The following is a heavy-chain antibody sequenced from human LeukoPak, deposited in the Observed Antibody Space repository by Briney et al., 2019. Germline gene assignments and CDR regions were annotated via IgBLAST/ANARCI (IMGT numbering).Heavy chain of an antibody. D-gene: IGHD3-22*01. Sequence: SETLSLTCTASGGSISSYYWSWIRQPPGKGLEWIGYIYYSGSINYNPSLKSRVTISVDTSKNQFSLKLSSVTAADTAVYYCARAGYYDSSGYENWFDPWGQGTLVTVSS. CDR1: GGSISSYY. V-gene: IGHV4-59*01. J-gene: IGHJ5*02. CDR3: ARAGYYDSSGYENWFDP. CDR2: IYYSGSI.